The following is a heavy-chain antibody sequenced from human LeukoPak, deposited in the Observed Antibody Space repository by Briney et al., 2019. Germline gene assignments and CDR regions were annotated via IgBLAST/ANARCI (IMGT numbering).Heavy chain of an antibody. Sequence: ASVKVSCKASGYTFTGCYMHWVRQAPGQGLEWMGWTNPNSGGTNYAQKFQGRVTMTRDTSISTAYIELSRLRSDDTAVYYCARGGIAVELRPYYYGMDVWGQGTTVTVSS. J-gene: IGHJ6*02. CDR3: ARGGIAVELRPYYYGMDV. D-gene: IGHD6-19*01. CDR1: GYTFTGCY. CDR2: TNPNSGGT. V-gene: IGHV1-2*02.